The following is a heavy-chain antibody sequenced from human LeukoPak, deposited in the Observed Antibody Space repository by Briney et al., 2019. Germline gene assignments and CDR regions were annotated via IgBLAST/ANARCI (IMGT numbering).Heavy chain of an antibody. V-gene: IGHV4-39*07. J-gene: IGHJ4*02. D-gene: IGHD1-1*01. CDR3: ASNWNDGFDY. Sequence: SETLSLTCTVSGGSIRSSSYYWDWIRQPPGKGLEWIGSIYYSGSTYYNSSLKSRVSISVDTSKNQFSLKVSSVTAADTAVYYCASNWNDGFDYWGQGTLVTVSS. CDR1: GGSIRSSSYY. CDR2: IYYSGST.